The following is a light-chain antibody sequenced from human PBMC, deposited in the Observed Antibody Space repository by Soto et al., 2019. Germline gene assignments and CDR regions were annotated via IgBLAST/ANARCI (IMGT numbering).Light chain of an antibody. V-gene: IGLV2-14*03. CDR1: YSDIGGYKH. J-gene: IGLJ1*01. CDR3: SSYTSSTSLLI. CDR2: DAS. Sequence: QSVLTQPASVSASPGQSITISCIGTYSDIGGYKHVSWYQQHPGKAPKLIIYDASSRPSGISNRFSASKSANTASLTISGLQADDEADYYCSSYTSSTSLLIFGAGTKATVL.